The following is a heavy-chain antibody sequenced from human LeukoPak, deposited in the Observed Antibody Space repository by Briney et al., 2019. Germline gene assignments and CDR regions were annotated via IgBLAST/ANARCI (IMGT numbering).Heavy chain of an antibody. J-gene: IGHJ4*02. D-gene: IGHD3-22*01. V-gene: IGHV3-30*03. CDR2: ISYDGSNK. CDR1: GFTFSSYG. CDR3: ARVGYYDSSGYRSFDY. Sequence: GGSLRLSCAASGFTFSSYGMHWVRQAPGKGLEWVAVISYDGSNKYYADSVKGRFTISRDNSKNTLYLQTNSLRAEDTAVYYCARVGYYDSSGYRSFDYWGQGTLVTVSS.